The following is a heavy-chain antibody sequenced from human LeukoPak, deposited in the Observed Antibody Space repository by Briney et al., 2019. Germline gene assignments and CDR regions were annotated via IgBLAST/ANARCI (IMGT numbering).Heavy chain of an antibody. V-gene: IGHV1-69*01. J-gene: IGHJ5*02. CDR1: GGTFSSYA. Sequence: SVKVSCKAAGGTFSSYAISWVRRAPGQGLEWMGGIIPIFGTAKYAQKFQGRVTITADELTRTAYMELSSLRSEDTAVYYCARAPSLVVTASPWLGWFDPWGQGTLVTVSS. D-gene: IGHD2-21*02. CDR2: IIPIFGTA. CDR3: ARAPSLVVTASPWLGWFDP.